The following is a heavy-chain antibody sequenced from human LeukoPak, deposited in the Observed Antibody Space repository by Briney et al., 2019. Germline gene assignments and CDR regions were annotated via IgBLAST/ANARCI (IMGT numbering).Heavy chain of an antibody. CDR3: AHRRISGGSSARHAFDI. Sequence: ESGPTLVKPTQTLTLTCTFSGFSLSTSGVGVGWIRQPPGKALEWLALIYWDDDKRYSPSLKSRLTITKDTSKNQVVLTMTNMDPVDTATYYCAHRRISGGSSARHAFDIWGQGTMVTVSS. D-gene: IGHD3-10*01. CDR1: GFSLSTSGVG. J-gene: IGHJ3*02. CDR2: IYWDDDK. V-gene: IGHV2-5*02.